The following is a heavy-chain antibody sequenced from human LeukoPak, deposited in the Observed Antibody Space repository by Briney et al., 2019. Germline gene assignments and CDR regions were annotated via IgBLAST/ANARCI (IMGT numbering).Heavy chain of an antibody. CDR1: GFTFSRYN. CDR2: ISSGSSTI. J-gene: IGHJ4*02. Sequence: GGSLRLSCAASGFTFSRYNMNWVRQAPGKGLEWVSYISSGSSTIYYADSVKGRFTISRDNAMNSLYLQMNSLRDEDTAVYYCARILEGDDYWGLGTLVTVSS. CDR3: ARILEGDDY. D-gene: IGHD3-16*01. V-gene: IGHV3-48*02.